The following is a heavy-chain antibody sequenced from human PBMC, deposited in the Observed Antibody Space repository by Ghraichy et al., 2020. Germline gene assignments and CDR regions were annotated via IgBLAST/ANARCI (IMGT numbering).Heavy chain of an antibody. CDR2: IYYSGST. D-gene: IGHD2-8*01. Sequence: SETLSLTCTVSGGSISSSSYYWGWIRQPPGKGLEWIGSIYYSGSTYYNPSLKSRVTISVDTSKNQFSLKLSSVTAADTAVYYCARDPTSGYCTNGVCYTFPPHFDYWGQGTLVTVSS. J-gene: IGHJ4*02. CDR3: ARDPTSGYCTNGVCYTFPPHFDY. CDR1: GGSISSSSYY. V-gene: IGHV4-39*02.